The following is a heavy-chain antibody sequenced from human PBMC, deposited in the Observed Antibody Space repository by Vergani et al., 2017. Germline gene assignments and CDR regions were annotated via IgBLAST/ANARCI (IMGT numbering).Heavy chain of an antibody. J-gene: IGHJ3*02. Sequence: QVQLQQWGAGLLKPSETLSLTCAVYGGSFSGYYWSWIRQPPGQGLEWIGEINHSGSTNYNPSLKSRVTISVDTSKNKFSLKLSSVTAADTSVYYCARDGYNYVGGAFDNWGQGTMVTVSS. CDR1: GGSFSGYY. CDR3: ARDGYNYVGGAFDN. D-gene: IGHD5-24*01. CDR2: INHSGST. V-gene: IGHV4-34*01.